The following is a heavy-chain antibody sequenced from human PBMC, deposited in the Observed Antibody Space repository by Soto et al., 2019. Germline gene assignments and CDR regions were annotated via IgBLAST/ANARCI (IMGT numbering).Heavy chain of an antibody. D-gene: IGHD3-22*01. J-gene: IGHJ4*02. CDR1: GFTFGDYA. V-gene: IGHV3-23*01. Sequence: GGSLRLSCVASGFTFGDYAMTWVRQTPGKGLEWVSTITGGGYRPYYTDSVKGRVTIFRDNSMNTLFLQMNSLRAEDTAIYYCAKATFHYDTTGYYRVFFDYWGQGSLVTVSS. CDR2: ITGGGYRP. CDR3: AKATFHYDTTGYYRVFFDY.